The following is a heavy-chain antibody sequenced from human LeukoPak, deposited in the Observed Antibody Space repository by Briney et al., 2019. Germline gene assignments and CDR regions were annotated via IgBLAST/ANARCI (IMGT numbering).Heavy chain of an antibody. D-gene: IGHD1-26*01. CDR1: GFTFDDYA. Sequence: GGSLRLSCAASGFTFDDYAMHWVWQAPGKGLEWVSGISWNSGSIGYADSVKGRFTISRDNAKNSLYLQMNSLRAEDTALYYCAKDRGSGSYSHYYFDYWGQGTLVTVSS. CDR3: AKDRGSGSYSHYYFDY. J-gene: IGHJ4*02. CDR2: ISWNSGSI. V-gene: IGHV3-9*01.